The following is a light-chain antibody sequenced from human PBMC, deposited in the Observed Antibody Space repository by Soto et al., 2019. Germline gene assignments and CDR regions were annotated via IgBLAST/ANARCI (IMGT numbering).Light chain of an antibody. J-gene: IGLJ2*01. V-gene: IGLV2-14*01. Sequence: QSVLTQPASVSGSPGQSITISCTGTSADVGAYNYVSWFQQHPGKAPKIMLYDVANRPSGVSDRFSGSKSGNTASLTISGLQADDEADYYCSSFTTTSTLIFGGGTKLTVL. CDR3: SSFTTTSTLI. CDR1: SADVGAYNY. CDR2: DVA.